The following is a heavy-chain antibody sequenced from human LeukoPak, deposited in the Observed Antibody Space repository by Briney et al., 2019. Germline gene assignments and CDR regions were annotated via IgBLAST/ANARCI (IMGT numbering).Heavy chain of an antibody. CDR1: GFTFSSYS. CDR2: ISSSSSYI. V-gene: IGHV3-21*01. CDR3: ARDPIIQQQLVGNYFDY. D-gene: IGHD6-13*01. J-gene: IGHJ4*02. Sequence: GGSLRLSCAASGFTFSSYSMNWVRQAPGKGLEWVSSISSSSSYIYYADSVKGRLTISRDNAKNSLYLQMNSLRAEDTAVYYCARDPIIQQQLVGNYFDYWGQGTLVTVSS.